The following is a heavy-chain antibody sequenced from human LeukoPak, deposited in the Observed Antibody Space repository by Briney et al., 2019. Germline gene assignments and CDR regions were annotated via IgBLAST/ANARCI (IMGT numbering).Heavy chain of an antibody. Sequence: SVKVSCKASGFTFTSSAMQWVRQARGQRLEWIGWIVVGSGNTNYAQKFQERVTITRDMSTSTAYMELSSLRSEDTAVYYCAAGPYGSGSPGYYYYGMDVWGQGTTVTVSS. CDR1: GFTFTSSA. D-gene: IGHD3-10*01. CDR2: IVVGSGNT. V-gene: IGHV1-58*02. J-gene: IGHJ6*02. CDR3: AAGPYGSGSPGYYYYGMDV.